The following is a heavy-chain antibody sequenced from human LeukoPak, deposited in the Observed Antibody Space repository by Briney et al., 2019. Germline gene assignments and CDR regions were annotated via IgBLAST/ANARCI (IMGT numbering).Heavy chain of an antibody. V-gene: IGHV3-23*01. D-gene: IGHD3-22*01. Sequence: PGGSLRLSCAVSGITLSNYVMSWVRQAPGKGLEWVAGISGSGGGTNYADSVKGRFTISRDNPRNALYLQMNSLRAEDTAMYFCAKRGVVIRVILVGFHREAYYFDSWGQGALVTVSS. J-gene: IGHJ4*02. CDR1: GITLSNYV. CDR3: AKRGVVIRVILVGFHREAYYFDS. CDR2: ISGSGGGT.